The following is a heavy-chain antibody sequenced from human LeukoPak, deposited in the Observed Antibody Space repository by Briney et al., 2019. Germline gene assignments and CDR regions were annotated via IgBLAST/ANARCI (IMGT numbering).Heavy chain of an antibody. CDR2: IRSKANSYAT. CDR3: TSMPGIAVAGTFFWFDP. CDR1: GFTFSSYG. D-gene: IGHD6-19*01. Sequence: GGSLRLSCAASGFTFSSYGMHWVRQASGKGLEWVGRIRSKANSYATAYAASVKGRFTISRDDSKNTAYLQMNSLKTEDTAVYYCTSMPGIAVAGTFFWFDPWGQGTLVTVSS. J-gene: IGHJ5*02. V-gene: IGHV3-73*01.